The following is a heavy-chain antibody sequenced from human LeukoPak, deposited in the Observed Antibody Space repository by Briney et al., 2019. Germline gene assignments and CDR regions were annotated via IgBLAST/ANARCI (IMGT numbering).Heavy chain of an antibody. Sequence: GGSLRLSCAASGFTFSYYGMHWVRQAPGKGLEWVAFIRYDGTNKYYADSVKGRFTISRDNSKNTLNLQMNSLRPEDTAIYYCAKALGGSAYGSGDCWGQGTLVTVSS. D-gene: IGHD3-22*01. V-gene: IGHV3-30*02. CDR1: GFTFSYYG. J-gene: IGHJ4*02. CDR3: AKALGGSAYGSGDC. CDR2: IRYDGTNK.